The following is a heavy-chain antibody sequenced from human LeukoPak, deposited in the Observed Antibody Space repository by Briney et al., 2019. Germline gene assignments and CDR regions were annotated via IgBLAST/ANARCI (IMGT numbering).Heavy chain of an antibody. CDR3: ARHIGGGIEDMDV. CDR2: IYVTGT. D-gene: IGHD3-16*02. J-gene: IGHJ6*03. CDR1: GGSIGTYY. V-gene: IGHV4-59*08. Sequence: SQTLSLTCTVSGGSIGTYYWSWIRQSPGHGLEWIGYIYVTGTRYNPYLQSRVTISVDRSRNQLFLKMSSVTAADTAVYYCARHIGGGIEDMDVWGKGTKVTVSS.